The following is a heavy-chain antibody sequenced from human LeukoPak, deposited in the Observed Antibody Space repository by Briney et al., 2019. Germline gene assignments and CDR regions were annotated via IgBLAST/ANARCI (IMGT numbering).Heavy chain of an antibody. J-gene: IGHJ4*02. D-gene: IGHD3-22*01. CDR1: GFIFSNHG. Sequence: PGGSLRLSCAASGFIFSNHGMNWVRQAPGKGLEWVSGISPRGDITYYTDSVKGRFTVSRDNFKNTVHLQVNSLRAEDTAVYYCARDTYYYDSSGYYLMGGFDYWGQGTLVTVSS. CDR2: ISPRGDIT. V-gene: IGHV3-23*01. CDR3: ARDTYYYDSSGYYLMGGFDY.